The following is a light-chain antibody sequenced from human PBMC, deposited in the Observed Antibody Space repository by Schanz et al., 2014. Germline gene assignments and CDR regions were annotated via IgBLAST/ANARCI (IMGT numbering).Light chain of an antibody. Sequence: DIAMTQSPDSLAVSLGERATINCKSSQSVLYSANNKIYLAWYQQKSGQPPKLLIYWASTRESGVPDRFSGSGSGTDFTLTISSLQAEDVAVYYCQQYYSLPLTFGPGTKVDIK. J-gene: IGKJ3*01. CDR2: WAS. V-gene: IGKV4-1*01. CDR1: QSVLYSANNKIY. CDR3: QQYYSLPLT.